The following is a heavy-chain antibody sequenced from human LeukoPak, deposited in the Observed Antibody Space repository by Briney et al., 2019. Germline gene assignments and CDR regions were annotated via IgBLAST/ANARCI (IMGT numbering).Heavy chain of an antibody. CDR3: ARQTGSGLFILP. D-gene: IGHD3/OR15-3a*01. CDR2: IYYSGNT. J-gene: IGHJ4*02. Sequence: SETLYLTCTVSGVPISSSNYYWGWIRQPPGTGLEWIGSIYYSGNTYYNASLKSQVSISIDTSKNQFSLRLTSVTAADTAVYYCARQTGSGLFILPGGQGTLVTVSS. V-gene: IGHV4-39*01. CDR1: GVPISSSNYY.